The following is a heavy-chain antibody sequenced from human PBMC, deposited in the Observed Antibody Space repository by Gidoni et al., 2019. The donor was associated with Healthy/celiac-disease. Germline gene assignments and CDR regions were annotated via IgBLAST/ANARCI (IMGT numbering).Heavy chain of an antibody. CDR2: IIPIFGTA. V-gene: IGHV1-69*01. CDR3: VLDTAMVTGLDY. Sequence: QVQLVQSGAEVKKPGSSVQVSCKASAGTFSSYTISWVRQAPGQGLEWMGGIIPIFGTANYAQKFQGRVTITADESTSTAYMELSSLRSEDTAVYYCVLDTAMVTGLDYWGQGTLVTVSS. D-gene: IGHD5-18*01. J-gene: IGHJ4*02. CDR1: AGTFSSYT.